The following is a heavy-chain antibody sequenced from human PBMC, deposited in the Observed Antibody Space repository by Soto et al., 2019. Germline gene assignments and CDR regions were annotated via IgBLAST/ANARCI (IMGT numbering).Heavy chain of an antibody. CDR2: ISAYNGNT. J-gene: IGHJ5*02. CDR3: ARVGYVFKNAYPHGFDP. V-gene: IGHV1-18*01. Sequence: GASAKVSCTASGYTFTSYGISWVRQASGKGLEWMGWISAYNGNTNYAQKLQGRVTMTTDTSTSTAYMELRSLRSDDTAVYYCARVGYVFKNAYPHGFDPWGQETVVTVSS. D-gene: IGHD3-16*01. CDR1: GYTFTSYG.